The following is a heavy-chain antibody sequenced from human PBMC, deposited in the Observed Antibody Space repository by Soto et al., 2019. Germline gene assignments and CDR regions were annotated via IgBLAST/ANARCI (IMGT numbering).Heavy chain of an antibody. J-gene: IGHJ6*03. D-gene: IGHD4-4*01. CDR3: VCVTKFNEAVDYYYYYMDV. CDR1: DGSISSSSYY. V-gene: IGHV4-39*01. Sequence: SETLSLTCTVSDGSISSSSYYWGWVRQHPGKGLEWIGSIYYSGSTYYKTSLKKRVTISVDTSKNQFSLKLSSVTAADTAVYYCVCVTKFNEAVDYYYYYMDVWGKGTPVTVSS. CDR2: IYYSGST.